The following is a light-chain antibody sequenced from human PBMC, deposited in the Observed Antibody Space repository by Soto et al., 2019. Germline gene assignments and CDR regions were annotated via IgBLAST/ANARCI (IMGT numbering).Light chain of an antibody. V-gene: IGKV1-5*03. CDR1: QSISTW. Sequence: DIQMTQSPSTLSASVGDRVTITCRASQSISTWLAWYQQKPGKAPKLLIYKASSLEGGVPSRFSGSGSETEFNITIISVQPDGFATYYCQQYNTCPLTCGGGNTVEIK. CDR2: KAS. CDR3: QQYNTCPLT. J-gene: IGKJ4*01.